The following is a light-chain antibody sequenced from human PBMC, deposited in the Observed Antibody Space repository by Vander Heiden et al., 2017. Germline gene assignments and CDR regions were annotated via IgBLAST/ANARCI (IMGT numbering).Light chain of an antibody. CDR1: QSISSY. J-gene: IGKJ5*01. CDR3: QQSYSTPS. Sequence: DSQMTQSPSSLSASVGDRVTITCRASQSISSYLNWYQQKPGKAPKLLIYAASNLQSGVPSRFSGSGSGTDFTLAISSLQPEDFATYYCQQSYSTPSFVQGTRLEIK. V-gene: IGKV1-39*01. CDR2: AAS.